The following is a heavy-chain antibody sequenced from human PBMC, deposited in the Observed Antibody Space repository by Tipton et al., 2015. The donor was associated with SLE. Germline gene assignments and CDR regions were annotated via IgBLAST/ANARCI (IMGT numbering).Heavy chain of an antibody. J-gene: IGHJ2*01. V-gene: IGHV4-4*07. Sequence: TLSLTCTVSGGSLSFDYWSWIRQSAGRGLEWIGRIYSSGDRDYNPSLRSRGTMSIDASQNRVSLRLKSVSAADTAVYYCARGSDGEYVRYFDVWGPGTLVTVSS. CDR3: ARGSDGEYVRYFDV. CDR1: GGSLSFDY. D-gene: IGHD4-17*01. CDR2: IYSSGDR.